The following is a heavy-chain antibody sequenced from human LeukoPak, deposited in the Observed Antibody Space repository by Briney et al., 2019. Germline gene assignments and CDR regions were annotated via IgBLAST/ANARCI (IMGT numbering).Heavy chain of an antibody. D-gene: IGHD3-22*01. CDR1: GGAFSGYY. V-gene: IGHV4-34*01. CDR3: ARLPYYYDSSGYYCFSFDD. CDR2: INHRGST. J-gene: IGHJ4*02. Sequence: AETLTLTCAVQGGAFSGYYLRWIRQPPAKGLEGMGEINHRGSTHYNPSLKRRVTISVDTHRSQYSLKLSSVAAADTAVYDCARLPYYYDSSGYYCFSFDDWGQG.